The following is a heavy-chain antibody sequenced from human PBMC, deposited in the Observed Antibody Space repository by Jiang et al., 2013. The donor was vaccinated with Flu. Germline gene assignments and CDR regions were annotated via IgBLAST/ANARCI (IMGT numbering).Heavy chain of an antibody. D-gene: IGHD3-3*01. Sequence: QTLSLTCAISGDSVSSNSAAWNWIRQSPSRGLEWLGRTYYRSKWYNDYAVSVKSRITINPDTSKNQFSLQLNSVTPEDTAVYYCARDRDYYDFWSGYWALDYWGQGTLVTVSS. CDR1: GDSVSSNSAA. J-gene: IGHJ4*02. CDR2: TYYRSKWYN. V-gene: IGHV6-1*01. CDR3: ARDRDYYDFWSGYWALDY.